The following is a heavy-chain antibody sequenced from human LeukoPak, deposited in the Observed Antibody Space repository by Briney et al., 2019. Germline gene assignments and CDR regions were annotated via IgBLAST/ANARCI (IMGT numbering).Heavy chain of an antibody. CDR3: ASGVEYSCSSEGFDY. CDR1: GGSISSYY. Sequence: PSETLSLTCTVSGGSISSYYWSWIRQPPGKGLECIGYIYYSGSTNYNPSLKSRVTISVDTSKNQFSLKLSSVTAADTAVYYCASGVEYSCSSEGFDYWGQGTLVTVSS. CDR2: IYYSGST. D-gene: IGHD6-6*01. J-gene: IGHJ4*02. V-gene: IGHV4-59*01.